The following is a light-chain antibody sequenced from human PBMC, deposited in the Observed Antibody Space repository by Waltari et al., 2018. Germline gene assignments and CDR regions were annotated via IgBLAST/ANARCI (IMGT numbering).Light chain of an antibody. CDR1: ISNLGRST. CDR3: SAWDDSLNGLL. Sequence: QSVLTQSPSASGTPGQRVTISCLGGISNLGRSTVNWYKQVPGTAPKLLIYSNNQRPSGVPDRFSGSKSGTSASLAVSGLLSEDEADYYCSAWDDSLNGLLFGAGTKLTVL. V-gene: IGLV1-44*01. CDR2: SNN. J-gene: IGLJ2*01.